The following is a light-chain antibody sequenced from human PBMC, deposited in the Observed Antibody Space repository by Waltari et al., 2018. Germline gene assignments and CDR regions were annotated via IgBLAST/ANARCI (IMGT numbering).Light chain of an antibody. CDR1: TGAATRVYF. Sequence: QTVVTQEPSLTVSPGGTVTLTCASSTGAATRVYFPTWFQQRPGQPPRSLISSANNKHSWTPARFSGSLIGGKAALTLSGVQPEDEADYYCLLFYGGAYVFGTGNKLTVL. J-gene: IGLJ1*01. CDR3: LLFYGGAYV. V-gene: IGLV7-43*01. CDR2: SAN.